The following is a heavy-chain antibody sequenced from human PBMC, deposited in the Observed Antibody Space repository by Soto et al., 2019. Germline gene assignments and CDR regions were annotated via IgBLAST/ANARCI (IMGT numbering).Heavy chain of an antibody. CDR2: INPSGGST. CDR1: GYTFTSYY. CDR3: ARDHRWGWFGELSSYYYYGMDV. J-gene: IGHJ6*02. D-gene: IGHD3-10*01. Sequence: ASVKVSCKASGYTFTSYYMHWVRQAPGQGLEWMGIINPSGGSTSYAQKFQGRVTMTRDTSTSTVYMELSSLRSEDTAVYYCARDHRWGWFGELSSYYYYGMDVWGQGTTVTVSS. V-gene: IGHV1-46*01.